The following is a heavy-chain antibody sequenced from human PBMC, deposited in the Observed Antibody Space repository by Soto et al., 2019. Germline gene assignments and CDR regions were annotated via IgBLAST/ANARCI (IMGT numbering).Heavy chain of an antibody. J-gene: IGHJ6*02. CDR2: IYYSGNT. Sequence: PSETLSLTSTPSADSISDYYWSWIPPPAGKGMEWIGRIYYSGNTKPNPSINSRVTMTADTSKNQCSLSLRSVTAAGSAIYYCARMYTSGFYRPEGDYFIYGMDVWGQVTTVAVSS. D-gene: IGHD6-19*01. V-gene: IGHV4-4*07. CDR1: ADSISDYY. CDR3: ARMYTSGFYRPEGDYFIYGMDV.